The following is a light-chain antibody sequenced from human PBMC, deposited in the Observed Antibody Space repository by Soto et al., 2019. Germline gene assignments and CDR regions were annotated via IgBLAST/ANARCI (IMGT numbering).Light chain of an antibody. V-gene: IGLV1-47*01. CDR2: RND. CDR3: AAWDDSLSTPV. CDR1: SSNIESNY. Sequence: QSALTQPPSASGTPGQRVTISCSGRSSNIESNYVYWYQQIPGTAPKLLIYRNDQRPSGVPARFSGSKSGTSASLAISGLRSEDEADYYCAAWDDSLSTPVFGGGTKLTVL. J-gene: IGLJ2*01.